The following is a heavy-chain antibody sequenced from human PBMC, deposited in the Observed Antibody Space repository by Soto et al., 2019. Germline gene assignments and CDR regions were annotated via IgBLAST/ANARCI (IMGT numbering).Heavy chain of an antibody. J-gene: IGHJ6*03. Sequence: SETLSLTCAVYGGSFSGYYWSWIRQPPGKGLEWIGEINHSGSTNYNPSLKSRVTISVDTSKNQFSLKLSSVTAADTAVYYCARDSPGRNYYYYYDMVVWAKGPRSPSP. V-gene: IGHV4-34*01. CDR2: INHSGST. CDR1: GGSFSGYY. CDR3: ARDSPGRNYYYYYDMVV.